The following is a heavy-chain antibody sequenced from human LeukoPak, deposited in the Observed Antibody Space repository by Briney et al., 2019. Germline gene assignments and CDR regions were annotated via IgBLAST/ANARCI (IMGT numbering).Heavy chain of an antibody. CDR1: GYTFTGYY. D-gene: IGHD3-9*01. Sequence: ASVKVSCKAFGYTFTGYYMHWVRQAPGQGLEWMGWINPNSGGTNYAQKFQGRVTMTRDTSISTAYMELSRLRSDDTAVYFCAREYDILTGSLGYWGQGTLVTVSS. CDR3: AREYDILTGSLGY. J-gene: IGHJ4*02. CDR2: INPNSGGT. V-gene: IGHV1-2*02.